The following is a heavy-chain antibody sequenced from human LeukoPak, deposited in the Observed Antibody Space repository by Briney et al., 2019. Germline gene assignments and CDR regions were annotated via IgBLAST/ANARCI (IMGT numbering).Heavy chain of an antibody. V-gene: IGHV4-34*01. CDR2: INHSGST. J-gene: IGHJ4*02. D-gene: IGHD2-21*02. Sequence: SETLSLTCAVDGGSFRGYYWSWIRQPPGKGLEWIGEINHSGSTNYNPSLKSRVTISVDTSKNQFSLKLSSVTAADTAVYYCASIAYCGGDCAPSPPYFDYWGQGTLVTVSS. CDR3: ASIAYCGGDCAPSPPYFDY. CDR1: GGSFRGYY.